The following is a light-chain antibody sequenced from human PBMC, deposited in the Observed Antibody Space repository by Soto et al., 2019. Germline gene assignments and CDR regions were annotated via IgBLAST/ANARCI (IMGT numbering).Light chain of an antibody. CDR1: SSDVGGYSY. J-gene: IGLJ1*01. CDR2: DVN. CDR3: CSYAGSYTYV. V-gene: IGLV2-11*01. Sequence: QSALTQPRSVSGSPGQSVTISCTGTSSDVGGYSYVSWYQQHPGKAPKLIIYDVNKRPSGVPDRFSGSKSGNTASLTISGLQAEDDADYSCCSYAGSYTYVFGTGTKVTVL.